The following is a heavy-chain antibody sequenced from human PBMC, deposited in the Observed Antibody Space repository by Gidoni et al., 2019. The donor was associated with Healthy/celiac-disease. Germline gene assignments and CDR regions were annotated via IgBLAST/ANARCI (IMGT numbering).Heavy chain of an antibody. CDR1: GFTFDDYA. Sequence: EVQLVGSGGGLVQPGRSLRLSCAASGFTFDDYAMHWVRQAPGKGLGWVSGISWNSGNIGYADSVKGRFTISRDNAKNSLYLQMNSLRAEDTALYYCAKGYYDFWSGIDYWGQGTLVTVSS. D-gene: IGHD3-3*01. CDR3: AKGYYDFWSGIDY. CDR2: ISWNSGNI. V-gene: IGHV3-9*01. J-gene: IGHJ4*02.